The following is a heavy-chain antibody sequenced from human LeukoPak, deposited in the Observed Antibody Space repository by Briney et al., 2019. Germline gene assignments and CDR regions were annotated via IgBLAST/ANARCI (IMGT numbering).Heavy chain of an antibody. CDR3: ARDRGEWLLYGKIWVY. Sequence: GGSLRLSCAASGFTFSSYSMKWVRQAPGKGLEWVSSISSSSSYIYYADSVKGRFTISRDNAKNSLYLQMNSLRAEDTAVYYCARDRGEWLLYGKIWVYWGQGTLVTVSS. J-gene: IGHJ4*02. V-gene: IGHV3-21*01. CDR2: ISSSSSYI. CDR1: GFTFSSYS. D-gene: IGHD3-3*01.